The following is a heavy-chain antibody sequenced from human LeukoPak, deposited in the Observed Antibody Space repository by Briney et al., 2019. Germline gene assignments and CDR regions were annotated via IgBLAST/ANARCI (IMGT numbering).Heavy chain of an antibody. CDR3: AKDLAWEGIFDY. CDR2: ISGSGGST. V-gene: IGHV3-23*01. D-gene: IGHD1-26*01. Sequence: PGGSLRLSCAASGFTFSSYAMSLVRQAPGKGLEWVSAISGSGGSTYYADSVKGRFTISRDNSKNTLYLQMNSLRAEDTAVYYCAKDLAWEGIFDYWGQGTLVTVSS. J-gene: IGHJ4*02. CDR1: GFTFSSYA.